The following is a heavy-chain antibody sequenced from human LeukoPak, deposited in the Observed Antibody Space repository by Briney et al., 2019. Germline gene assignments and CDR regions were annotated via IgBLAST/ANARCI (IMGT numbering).Heavy chain of an antibody. Sequence: SETLSLTCTVSGGSISSSSYYWGWIRQPPGKGLEWIGNIYYSGNTYYNASLKSQVSISIDTSKNRFSLKLTSVTAADTAVYYCARQTGSGLFILPGGRGTLVTVSS. V-gene: IGHV4-39*01. CDR1: GGSISSSSYY. J-gene: IGHJ4*02. D-gene: IGHD3/OR15-3a*01. CDR3: ARQTGSGLFILP. CDR2: IYYSGNT.